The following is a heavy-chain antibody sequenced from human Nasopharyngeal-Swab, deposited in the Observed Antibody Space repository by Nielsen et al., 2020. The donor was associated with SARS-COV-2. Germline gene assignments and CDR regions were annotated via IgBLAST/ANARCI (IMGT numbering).Heavy chain of an antibody. CDR2: IYYSGST. V-gene: IGHV4-39*01. CDR3: ARRVARAPRHEGDYYYGMDV. J-gene: IGHJ6*02. D-gene: IGHD3-16*01. Sequence: WIRQPPGKGLEWIGSIYYSGSTYYNPSLKIRVTISVDTSKNQFSLKLSSVTAADTAVYYCARRVARAPRHEGDYYYGMDVWGQGTTVTVSS.